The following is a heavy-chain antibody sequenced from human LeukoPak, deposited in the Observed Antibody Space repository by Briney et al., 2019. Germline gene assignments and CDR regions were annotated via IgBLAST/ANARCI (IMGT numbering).Heavy chain of an antibody. CDR3: ARHRRGFRRDGYKSAFDI. V-gene: IGHV4-59*08. D-gene: IGHD5-24*01. CDR2: IYYSGST. J-gene: IGHJ3*02. Sequence: PSETLSLTCTVSGGSISSYYWSWIRQPPGKGLEWIGYIYYSGSTNYNPSHKSRVTISVDTSKNQFSLKLSSVTAADTAVYYCARHRRGFRRDGYKSAFDIWGQGTMVTVSS. CDR1: GGSISSYY.